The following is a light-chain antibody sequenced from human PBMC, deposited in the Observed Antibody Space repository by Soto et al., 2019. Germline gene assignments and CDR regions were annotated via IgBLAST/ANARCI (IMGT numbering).Light chain of an antibody. J-gene: IGKJ5*01. Sequence: EIVLTQSPATLSLSPGERATLSCRASQSVNSYLAWYQHKPGQAPRLLIYGASNMAPGIPARFSGSGSGTDFTLTISSLEPEDFAVYYCQQRSNWPPLTFGQGTRLEIK. CDR2: GAS. CDR3: QQRSNWPPLT. CDR1: QSVNSY. V-gene: IGKV3-11*01.